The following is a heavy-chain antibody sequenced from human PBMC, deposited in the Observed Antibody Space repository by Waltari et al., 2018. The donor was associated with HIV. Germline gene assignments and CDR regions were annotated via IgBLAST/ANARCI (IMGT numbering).Heavy chain of an antibody. CDR3: AKGDCNSPSCPFDF. J-gene: IGHJ4*02. CDR2: ISGSGNST. D-gene: IGHD2-2*01. Sequence: EVQLLESGGGLIEPGGSLSLSCVGSGFIFGSSAMSWVGQAPGKGLEWVSVISGSGNSTYYAGSVKGRFIISRDNSKNTVFLQMNSLRAEDTAVYYCAKGDCNSPSCPFDFWGQVTLVTVSS. CDR1: GFIFGSSA. V-gene: IGHV3-23*01.